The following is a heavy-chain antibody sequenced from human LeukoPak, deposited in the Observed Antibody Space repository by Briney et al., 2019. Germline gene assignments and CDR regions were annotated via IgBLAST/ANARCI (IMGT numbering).Heavy chain of an antibody. CDR3: ARGACTNGVCDYSYYGMDV. J-gene: IGHJ6*02. CDR1: GGSFSGYY. V-gene: IGHV4-34*01. CDR2: INHSGST. D-gene: IGHD2-8*01. Sequence: SSETLSLTCAVYGGSFSGYYWSWIRQPPGKGLEWIGEINHSGSTNYNPSLKSRVTISVDTSKNQFSLKLSSVTAADTAVYYCARGACTNGVCDYSYYGMDVWGQGTTVTVPS.